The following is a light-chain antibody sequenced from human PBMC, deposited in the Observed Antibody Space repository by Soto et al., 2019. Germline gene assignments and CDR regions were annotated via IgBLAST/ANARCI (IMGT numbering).Light chain of an antibody. CDR2: AAS. V-gene: IGKV1-9*01. CDR1: QDISTH. Sequence: QLPRSPASLSAAVGDRVTISSRSSQDISTHLAWFAQKPGRAPQLLIYAASTLHSGVPSRFSGTGSGTNFTLTISSLQPDDFATYYCQHLNTYPITFGPGTRMEIK. CDR3: QHLNTYPIT. J-gene: IGKJ5*01.